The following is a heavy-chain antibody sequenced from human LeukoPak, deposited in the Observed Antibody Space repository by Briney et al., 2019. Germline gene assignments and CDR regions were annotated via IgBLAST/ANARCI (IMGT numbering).Heavy chain of an antibody. J-gene: IGHJ5*02. V-gene: IGHV1-69*13. CDR1: GGTFSSYA. CDR3: ASLFITGTSFDP. CDR2: IIPIFGTA. Sequence: SVKVSCKASGGTFSSYAISWVRQAPGQGLEWTGGIIPIFGTADYAQKFQGRVTITADESTSTAYMELSSLRSEDTAAYYCASLFITGTSFDPWGQGTLVTVSS. D-gene: IGHD1-7*01.